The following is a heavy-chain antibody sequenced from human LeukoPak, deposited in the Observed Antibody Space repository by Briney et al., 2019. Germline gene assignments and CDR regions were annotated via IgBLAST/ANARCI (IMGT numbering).Heavy chain of an antibody. J-gene: IGHJ3*02. Sequence: ASVKVSCKASGYTFTGYYMHWVRQAPGQGLEWMGWINPNSGGTNYAQKFQGRVTMTRDTSISTAYMELSRLRSDDTAVYYCARDLEMARDAFGIWGQGTMVTVSS. CDR3: ARDLEMARDAFGI. CDR2: INPNSGGT. V-gene: IGHV1-2*02. CDR1: GYTFTGYY. D-gene: IGHD5-24*01.